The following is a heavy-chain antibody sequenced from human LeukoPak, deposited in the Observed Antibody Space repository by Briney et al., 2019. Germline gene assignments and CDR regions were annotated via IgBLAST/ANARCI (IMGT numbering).Heavy chain of an antibody. CDR1: GYTFTSYD. J-gene: IGHJ4*02. D-gene: IGHD1-26*01. Sequence: ASVKVSCKASGYTFTSYDINWVRQATGQGLEWMGWMNPDSGNTGYAQKFQGRVTMTRNTSITTAYMELSSLRSEDTAVYYCARAGGSYLLYFDYWGQGTLVTVSS. CDR3: ARAGGSYLLYFDY. V-gene: IGHV1-8*01. CDR2: MNPDSGNT.